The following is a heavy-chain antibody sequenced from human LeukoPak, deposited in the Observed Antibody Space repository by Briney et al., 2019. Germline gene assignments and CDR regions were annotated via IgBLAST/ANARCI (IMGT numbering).Heavy chain of an antibody. CDR1: GFTFSSYS. V-gene: IGHV3-48*01. CDR2: ISSSSSTI. Sequence: GGSLRLSCAASGFTFSSYSMNWVRQAPGKGLEWVSYISSSSSTIYYADSVKGRFTISRDNAKNSLYLQMNSLRAEDTAVYYCARVVTVDTAMATFYYYYYGMDVWGQGTTVTVSS. J-gene: IGHJ6*02. D-gene: IGHD5-18*01. CDR3: ARVVTVDTAMATFYYYYYGMDV.